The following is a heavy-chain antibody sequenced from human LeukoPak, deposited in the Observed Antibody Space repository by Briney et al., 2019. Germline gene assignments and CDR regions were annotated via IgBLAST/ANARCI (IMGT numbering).Heavy chain of an antibody. Sequence: PGGSLRLSCAASGFTFSNAWMSWVRQAPGKGLEWVGRIKSKTDGGTTDYAAPVKGRFTISRDDSKNTLYLQMNSLKTEDTAVYYCTTDGLSAYYDFWCGYYYFDYWGQGTLVTVSS. CDR1: GFTFSNAW. V-gene: IGHV3-15*01. D-gene: IGHD3-3*01. CDR3: TTDGLSAYYDFWCGYYYFDY. CDR2: IKSKTDGGTT. J-gene: IGHJ4*02.